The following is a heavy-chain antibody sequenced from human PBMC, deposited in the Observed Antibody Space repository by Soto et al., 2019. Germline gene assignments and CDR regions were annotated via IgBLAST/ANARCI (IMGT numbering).Heavy chain of an antibody. CDR3: IQSRCGGDCLQSYASYYYYGMDV. D-gene: IGHD2-21*02. CDR1: AFSLSTGGVG. V-gene: IGHV2-5*02. CDR2: IYWDDDK. J-gene: IGHJ6*02. Sequence: QITLKESGPTLVKPTQTLTLTCTFSAFSLSTGGVGVGWIRQPPGKALEWLALIYWDDDKRYSPSLRSRLTNTKDTPKNQVVLTKTNMDPVDTATYYCIQSRCGGDCLQSYASYYYYGMDVWGQGTTVTVSS.